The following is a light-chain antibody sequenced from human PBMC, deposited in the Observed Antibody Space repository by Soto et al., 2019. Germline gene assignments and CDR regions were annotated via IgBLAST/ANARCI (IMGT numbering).Light chain of an antibody. CDR1: QSVSSN. V-gene: IGKV3-15*01. J-gene: IGKJ2*01. CDR2: GAS. Sequence: EIVMTQSPATLSVSPGERATLSCRASQSVSSNLAWYQQKPGQAPRLLIYGASTRATGIPARFSGSWSGTEFTLTISSLQSEDFAVYYCQQYNNWRPYTFGQGTKLEIK. CDR3: QQYNNWRPYT.